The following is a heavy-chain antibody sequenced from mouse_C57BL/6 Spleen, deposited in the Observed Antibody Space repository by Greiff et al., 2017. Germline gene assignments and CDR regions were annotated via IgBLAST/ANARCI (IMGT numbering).Heavy chain of an antibody. CDR2: IYPGDGDT. CDR3: ARGITTIVAAAGY. V-gene: IGHV1-80*01. Sequence: QVQLKESGAELVKPGASVKISCKASGYAFSSYWMNWVKQRPGQGLEWIGQIYPGDGDTNYNGKFKGKATLTADKSSSTAYMQLSSLTSEDSAVYFCARGITTIVAAAGYWGQGTTLTVS. J-gene: IGHJ2*01. CDR1: GYAFSSYW. D-gene: IGHD1-1*01.